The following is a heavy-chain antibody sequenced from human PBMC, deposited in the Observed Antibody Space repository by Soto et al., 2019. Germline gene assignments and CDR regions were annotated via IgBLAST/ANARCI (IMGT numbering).Heavy chain of an antibody. CDR2: IYWDDDK. V-gene: IGHV2-5*02. Sequence: ITLKESGPSLVKPTQILTLTCTFSGFSLSTGGVGVGWIRQPPGKALEWLALIYWDDDKRYSPSLRSRLTVTKDTSKNQVVLTMTNMDPVDTATYYCAHSRCGGDCLQSYSSHYYYGMDVWGQGTTVTVSS. D-gene: IGHD2-21*02. J-gene: IGHJ6*02. CDR3: AHSRCGGDCLQSYSSHYYYGMDV. CDR1: GFSLSTGGVG.